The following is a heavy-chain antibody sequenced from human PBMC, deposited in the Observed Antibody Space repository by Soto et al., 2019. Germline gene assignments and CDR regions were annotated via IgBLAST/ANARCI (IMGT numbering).Heavy chain of an antibody. CDR2: IKHDGSDK. CDR3: AREVPAAPSRGPYYYGMDV. CDR1: GFTFSSYW. Sequence: EVQLVESGGGLVQPGGSLRLSREASGFTFSSYWMSWVRQAPGKGLEWVANIKHDGSDKYYVGSVKGRFTISRDNAKNSLYLQMNGLRDEDTAVYSCAREVPAAPSRGPYYYGMDVWGHGTTVTVSS. D-gene: IGHD2-2*01. J-gene: IGHJ6*02. V-gene: IGHV3-7*01.